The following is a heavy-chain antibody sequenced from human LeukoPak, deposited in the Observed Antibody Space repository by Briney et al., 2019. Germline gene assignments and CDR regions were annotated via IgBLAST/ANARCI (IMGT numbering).Heavy chain of an antibody. CDR1: GGSISGYY. V-gene: IGHV4-34*01. J-gene: IGHJ4*02. CDR2: IHYTGGT. CDR3: ARGNILSGYCLDF. Sequence: SETLSLTCAVYGGSISGYYWSWIRQPPGKGLEWVGEIHYTGGTSYNPSLKSRATISIDTSKNQLSLKLSSVTAADTAVYYWARGNILSGYCLDFWGQGALVTVSS. D-gene: IGHD3-9*01.